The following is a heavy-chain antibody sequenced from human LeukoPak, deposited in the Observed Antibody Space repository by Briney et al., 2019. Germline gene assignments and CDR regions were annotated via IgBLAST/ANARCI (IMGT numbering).Heavy chain of an antibody. V-gene: IGHV1-69*13. CDR2: IIPIFGTA. D-gene: IGHD3-10*01. Sequence: SVKVSCKASGGTFSSYAISWVRQAPGQGLEWMGGIIPIFGTANYAQKFQGRVTITADESTSTAYIELSSLRSEDTAVYYCARGNYYGSGSYYTLDYWGQGTLVTVSS. J-gene: IGHJ4*02. CDR3: ARGNYYGSGSYYTLDY. CDR1: GGTFSSYA.